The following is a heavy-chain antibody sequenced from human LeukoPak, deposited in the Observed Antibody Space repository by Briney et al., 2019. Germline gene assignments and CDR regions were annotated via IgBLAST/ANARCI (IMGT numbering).Heavy chain of an antibody. V-gene: IGHV2-5*02. CDR2: IYWDDDS. D-gene: IGHD5-18*01. J-gene: IGHJ3*02. Sequence: SGPTLVNPTQTLTLTCSLSGVSLSTSGVGVGWIRQPPGKALEWLALIYWDDDSRYSPSLKSRLTIAKDTSKNQVVLTLTNMDSVDTSTYYCAHSQVFSYGSFHDAYDIWGLGMLVTVSS. CDR1: GVSLSTSGVG. CDR3: AHSQVFSYGSFHDAYDI.